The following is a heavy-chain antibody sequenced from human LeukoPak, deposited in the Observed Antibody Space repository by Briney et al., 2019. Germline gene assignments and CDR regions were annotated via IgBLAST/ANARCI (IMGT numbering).Heavy chain of an antibody. V-gene: IGHV4-34*01. CDR2: INHSGST. CDR1: GGSFSGYY. CDR3: ASQSIAVSYYYYGMDV. D-gene: IGHD6-19*01. J-gene: IGHJ6*02. Sequence: PPETLSLTCAVYGGSFSGYYWSWIRQPPGKGLEWIGEINHSGSTNCNPSLKSRVTISVDTSKNQFSLKLSSVTAADTAVYYCASQSIAVSYYYYGMDVWGQGTTVTVSS.